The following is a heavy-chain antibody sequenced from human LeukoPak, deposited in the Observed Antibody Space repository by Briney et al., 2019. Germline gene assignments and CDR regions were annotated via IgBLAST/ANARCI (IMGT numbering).Heavy chain of an antibody. D-gene: IGHD3-22*01. J-gene: IGHJ5*02. Sequence: SSETLSLTCAVFGGSFSGYYWSWIRQPPGKGLEWIGGINQSGSSNYNPSLKNRVSISLDTSKNQFSLKLTSVTAADTAVYYCARDPSLYYDPTGYFFEGNWFDPWGQGTLVTVSS. CDR1: GGSFSGYY. CDR3: ARDPSLYYDPTGYFFEGNWFDP. V-gene: IGHV4-34*01. CDR2: INQSGSS.